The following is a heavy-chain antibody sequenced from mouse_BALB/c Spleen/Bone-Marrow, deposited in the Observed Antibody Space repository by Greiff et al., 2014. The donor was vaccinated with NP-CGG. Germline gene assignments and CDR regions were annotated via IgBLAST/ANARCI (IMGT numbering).Heavy chain of an antibody. CDR3: ARAGGYDGFAY. CDR1: GYTFTSYW. D-gene: IGHD2-2*01. CDR2: INPSNGRA. Sequence: QVHVKQSGAELVKPGASVKLSCKASGYTFTSYWMHWVKQRPGQGLERIGEINPSNGRADYNEKFRSKATLTVDRSSSTAYMQLSSLTSEDSAVYYCARAGGYDGFAYWGQGTLVTVSA. V-gene: IGHV1S81*02. J-gene: IGHJ3*01.